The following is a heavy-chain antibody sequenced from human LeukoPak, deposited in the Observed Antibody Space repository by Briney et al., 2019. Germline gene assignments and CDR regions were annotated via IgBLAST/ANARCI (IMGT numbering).Heavy chain of an antibody. CDR1: GDSVSSNSAA. Sequence: SQTLSLTCAISGDSVSSNSAAWNWIRQSPSRGLEWLGRTYYRSKWYNNYAVSAKSRITINPDTSKNQFSLQLNSVTPEDTAVYYCARDPNSGWQPNNWFDPWGQGTLVTVSS. CDR3: ARDPNSGWQPNNWFDP. V-gene: IGHV6-1*01. J-gene: IGHJ5*02. CDR2: TYYRSKWYN. D-gene: IGHD6-19*01.